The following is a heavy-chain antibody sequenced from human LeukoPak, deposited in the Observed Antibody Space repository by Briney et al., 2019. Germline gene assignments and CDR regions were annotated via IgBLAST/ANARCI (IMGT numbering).Heavy chain of an antibody. J-gene: IGHJ4*02. V-gene: IGHV4-59*12. CDR3: ARVYCGGGNCYHFDY. CDR2: IYYSGST. D-gene: IGHD2-15*01. Sequence: SETLSLTCTVSGGSISSYYWSWIRQPPGKGLEWIGYIYYSGSTNYNPSLKSRVTMSADTSKNLFSLKLSSVTAADTAVYYCARVYCGGGNCYHFDYWGQGTLVTVSS. CDR1: GGSISSYY.